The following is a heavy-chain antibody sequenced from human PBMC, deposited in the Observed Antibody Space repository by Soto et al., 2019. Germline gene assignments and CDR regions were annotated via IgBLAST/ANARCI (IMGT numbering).Heavy chain of an antibody. CDR1: GDTFINSP. Sequence: QEQLVQSGAEVKKPGSSVKVSCKASGDTFINSPIPWVRQAPGQGLEWMGGLIPIFGASNHSQKFQGRLTIIADAPTSTAHMELSSLSSEDTAVYYCARVFDGYYYYSVDGWGQGTTVTVSS. CDR2: LIPIFGAS. V-gene: IGHV1-69*01. CDR3: ARVFDGYYYYSVDG. J-gene: IGHJ6*02.